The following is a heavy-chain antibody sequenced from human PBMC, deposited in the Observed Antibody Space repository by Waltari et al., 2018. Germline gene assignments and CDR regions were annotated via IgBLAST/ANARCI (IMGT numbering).Heavy chain of an antibody. CDR1: GFTFKEDY. D-gene: IGHD6-13*01. Sequence: QVQLVESGGGLVKPGGSLRLSCAASGFTFKEDYMNWIRQAPGKGLEWIAYISTTTYTNYADSVKGRFTISRDNDKNSLYLQMNFLRDDDTAVYYCARDRYSSNWFLDYWGQGILVTVSS. J-gene: IGHJ4*02. V-gene: IGHV3-11*06. CDR2: ISTTTYT. CDR3: ARDRYSSNWFLDY.